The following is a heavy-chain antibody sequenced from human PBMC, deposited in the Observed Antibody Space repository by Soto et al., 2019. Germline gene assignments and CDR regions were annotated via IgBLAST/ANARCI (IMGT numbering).Heavy chain of an antibody. D-gene: IGHD1-26*01. J-gene: IGHJ6*02. CDR3: ARDFELQSHKNYYYGMDV. CDR1: GFTFSSYS. V-gene: IGHV3-21*01. CDR2: ISSSSSYI. Sequence: EVQLVESGGGLVKLGGSLRLSCAASGFTFSSYSMNWVRQAPGKGLEWVSSISSSSSYIYYADSVKGRFTISRDNAKNSLYLQMNSLRAEDTAVYYCARDFELQSHKNYYYGMDVWGQGTTVTVSS.